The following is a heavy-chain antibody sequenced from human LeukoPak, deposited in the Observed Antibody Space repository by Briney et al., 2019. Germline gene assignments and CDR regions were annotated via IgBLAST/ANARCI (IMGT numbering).Heavy chain of an antibody. J-gene: IGHJ6*02. D-gene: IGHD3-9*01. V-gene: IGHV3-30*18. Sequence: GSLRLSCAASGFTFSSYAMSWVRQAPGKGLEWVAVISYDGSNKYYADSVKGRFTISRDNSKNTLYLQMNSLRAEDTAVYYCAKELDYDILTGPLYYYYGMDVWGQGTTVTVSS. CDR3: AKELDYDILTGPLYYYYGMDV. CDR2: ISYDGSNK. CDR1: GFTFSSYA.